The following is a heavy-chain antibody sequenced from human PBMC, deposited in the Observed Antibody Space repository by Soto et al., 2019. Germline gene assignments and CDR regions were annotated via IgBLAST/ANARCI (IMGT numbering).Heavy chain of an antibody. CDR2: INSDGSKM. CDR1: GFSFSSYS. J-gene: IGHJ4*02. CDR3: TTDYYRRVTRYRFDH. V-gene: IGHV3-74*01. D-gene: IGHD3-22*01. Sequence: GGSLSLSCAASGFSFSSYSMHWVRQAPGEGLVWLSRINSDGSKMVYADSVKGRFTISRDNAKNTLYLEMSGLGAEDTAVYYCTTDYYRRVTRYRFDHWGQGTLVTVSS.